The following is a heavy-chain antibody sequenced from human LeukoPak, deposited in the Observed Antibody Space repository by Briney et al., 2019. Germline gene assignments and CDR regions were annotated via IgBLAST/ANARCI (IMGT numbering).Heavy chain of an antibody. Sequence: GGSLRLSCAASGFTFRSSTMNWVRQAPGKGLEWVSSISSSSSYIYYADSMKGRFTISRDNAKNSPYLQMNSLRAEDTAVYYCARDDGYYGSGSYYAIDYWGQGTLVTVSS. CDR2: ISSSSSYI. CDR1: GFTFRSST. J-gene: IGHJ4*02. V-gene: IGHV3-21*06. CDR3: ARDDGYYGSGSYYAIDY. D-gene: IGHD3-10*01.